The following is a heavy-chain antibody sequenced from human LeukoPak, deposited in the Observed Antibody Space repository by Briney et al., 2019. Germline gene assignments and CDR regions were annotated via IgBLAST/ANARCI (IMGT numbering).Heavy chain of an antibody. D-gene: IGHD6-13*01. Sequence: GGSLRLSCAASGFTFSSYGMHWVRQAPGKGLEWGAVISYDGSNKYYADSVKGRFTISRDNSKNTLYLQMNSLRAEDTAVYYCAKGYSSSWYNYFDYWGQGTLVTVSS. V-gene: IGHV3-30*18. CDR1: GFTFSSYG. J-gene: IGHJ4*02. CDR2: ISYDGSNK. CDR3: AKGYSSSWYNYFDY.